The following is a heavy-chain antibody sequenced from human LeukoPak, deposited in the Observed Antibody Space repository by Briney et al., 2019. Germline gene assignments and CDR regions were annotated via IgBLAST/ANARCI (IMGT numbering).Heavy chain of an antibody. D-gene: IGHD5-24*01. CDR3: ASGLRTDDYNYPDANAFDI. V-gene: IGHV1-2*02. J-gene: IGHJ3*02. Sequence: ASVKVSCKASGYTFTGYYIHWVRQAPGQGLEWMGWINPHSGGTNYAQKFQGRVTMTRDTSISTAYMELSRLRSDDTAVYFCASGLRTDDYNYPDANAFDIWGQGTMVTVSS. CDR1: GYTFTGYY. CDR2: INPHSGGT.